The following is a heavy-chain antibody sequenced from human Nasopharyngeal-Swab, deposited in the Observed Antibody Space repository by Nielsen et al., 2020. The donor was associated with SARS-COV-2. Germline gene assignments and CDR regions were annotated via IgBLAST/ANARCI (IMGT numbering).Heavy chain of an antibody. J-gene: IGHJ4*02. V-gene: IGHV3-11*04. CDR1: GFTFSDYY. D-gene: IGHD3-3*02. Sequence: GGSLRLSCAASGFTFSDYYMSWIRQAPGKGLEWVSYISSSGSTIYYADSVKGRFTISRDHSKNTVYLQMNSLRTEDTAVYFCAKQGGVFHFRSSFYPDYWGQGSLVTVS. CDR2: ISSSGSTI. CDR3: AKQGGVFHFRSSFYPDY.